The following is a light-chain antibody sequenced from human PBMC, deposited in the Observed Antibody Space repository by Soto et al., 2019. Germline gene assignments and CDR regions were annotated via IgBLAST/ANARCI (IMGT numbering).Light chain of an antibody. CDR3: CSYAGSSWPYV. Sequence: QSALTQPASVSGSPGQSITISCTGTSSDVGTYNVVSWYQQHPGKAPKLLIYEVSKRPSGVSDRFSGSKSGNTASLTISGLQAEDEADYHCCSYAGSSWPYVFGTGTKVTV. J-gene: IGLJ1*01. CDR1: SSDVGTYNV. V-gene: IGLV2-23*02. CDR2: EVS.